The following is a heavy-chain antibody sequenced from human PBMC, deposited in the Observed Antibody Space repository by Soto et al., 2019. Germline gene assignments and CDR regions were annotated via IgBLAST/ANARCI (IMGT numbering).Heavy chain of an antibody. CDR2: IYSGGST. CDR1: GFTVTNKY. Sequence: EVQLMESGGGLIQPGGSLRLSCAASGFTVTNKYMTWVRQAPGKGLEWVSVIYSGGSTSYADSVKGRFTISRDNSKNILYLQMNSLSAEDTAVYYCARVDYGAYGWYFDLWGRGTLVTVSS. CDR3: ARVDYGAYGWYFDL. D-gene: IGHD4-17*01. J-gene: IGHJ2*01. V-gene: IGHV3-53*01.